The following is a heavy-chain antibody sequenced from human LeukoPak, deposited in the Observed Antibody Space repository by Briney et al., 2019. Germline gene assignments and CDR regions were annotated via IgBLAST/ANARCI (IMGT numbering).Heavy chain of an antibody. CDR2: ISGSGGST. J-gene: IGHJ4*02. CDR3: AKELPYCGGDCYSLLDC. V-gene: IGHV3-23*01. Sequence: GGSLRLSCAASGFTFSSYSMSWVRQAPGRGLEWVSLISGSGGSTYYADSVKGRFTISRDNSKNTLYLQMNSLRAEDTAIYYCAKELPYCGGDCYSLLDCWGQGTLVTVSS. CDR1: GFTFSSYS. D-gene: IGHD2-21*02.